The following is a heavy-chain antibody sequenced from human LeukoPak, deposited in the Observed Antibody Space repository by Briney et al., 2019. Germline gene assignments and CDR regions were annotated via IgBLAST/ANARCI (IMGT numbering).Heavy chain of an antibody. Sequence: PGGSLRLSCAASGFTFSSYAMSWVRQAPGKGLEWVSAISGSGGSTYYADSVKGRFTISRDNAKNSLYLQMNSLRAEDTAVYYCARVGIAVAGTHWGQGTLVTVSS. CDR3: ARVGIAVAGTH. D-gene: IGHD6-19*01. CDR1: GFTFSSYA. V-gene: IGHV3-23*01. J-gene: IGHJ4*02. CDR2: ISGSGGST.